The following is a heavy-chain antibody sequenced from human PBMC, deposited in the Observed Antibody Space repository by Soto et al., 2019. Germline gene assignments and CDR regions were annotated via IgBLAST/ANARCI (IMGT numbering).Heavy chain of an antibody. J-gene: IGHJ4*02. D-gene: IGHD6-13*01. CDR3: ARSPRSSPYFDY. Sequence: GESLKVSCQCSGYTFSNFWIGWVRQLPGKGLEWMGIIYPGDHETRYSPSFHGKVTISADKSINTAYLQWNSLEASDTAFYFCARSPRSSPYFDYWGQGALVTVSS. CDR2: IYPGDHET. CDR1: GYTFSNFW. V-gene: IGHV5-51*01.